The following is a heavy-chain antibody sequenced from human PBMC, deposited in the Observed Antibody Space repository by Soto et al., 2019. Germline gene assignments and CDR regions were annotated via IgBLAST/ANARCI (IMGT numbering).Heavy chain of an antibody. CDR1: GDSISAYS. Sequence: PSETLSLTCTVSGDSISAYSWSWVRQPPGKGLEWIGNIHYNGSTNYNPSLKSRVTISVDTSKNQFSLKLSSVTAADTAVYYCARAAPRYCSGGSCYPGRDYWGQGTLVTVSS. V-gene: IGHV4-59*12. CDR3: ARAAPRYCSGGSCYPGRDY. J-gene: IGHJ4*02. CDR2: IHYNGST. D-gene: IGHD2-15*01.